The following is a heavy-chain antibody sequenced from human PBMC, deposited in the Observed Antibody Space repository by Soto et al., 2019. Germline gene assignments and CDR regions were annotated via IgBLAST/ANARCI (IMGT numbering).Heavy chain of an antibody. J-gene: IGHJ4*02. D-gene: IGHD5-12*01. CDR3: AKGGDGYNYYFDY. CDR1: GFTFDDYT. V-gene: IGHV3-43*01. CDR2: ISWDGGST. Sequence: GGSLRLSCAASGFTFDDYTMHWVRQAPGKGLEWVSLISWDGGSTYYADSVKGRFTISRDNSKNSLYLQMNSLRTEDTALYYCAKGGDGYNYYFDYWGQGTLVTVSS.